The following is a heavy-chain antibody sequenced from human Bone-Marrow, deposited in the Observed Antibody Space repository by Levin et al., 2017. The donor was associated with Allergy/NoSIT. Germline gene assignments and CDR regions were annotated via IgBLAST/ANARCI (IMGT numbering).Heavy chain of an antibody. J-gene: IGHJ6*02. V-gene: IGHV1-18*01. CDR2: ISAYNGNT. CDR3: ARKGGYCSSTSCPVVGYYYYGMDV. Sequence: ASVKVSCKASGYTFTSYGISWVRQAPGQGLEWMGWISAYNGNTNYAQKLQGRVTMTTDTSTSTAYMELRSLRSDDTAVYYCARKGGYCSSTSCPVVGYYYYGMDVWGQGTTVTVSS. CDR1: GYTFTSYG. D-gene: IGHD2-2*03.